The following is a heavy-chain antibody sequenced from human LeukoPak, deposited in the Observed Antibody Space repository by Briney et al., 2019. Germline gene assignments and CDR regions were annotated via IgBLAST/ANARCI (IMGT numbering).Heavy chain of an antibody. D-gene: IGHD6-13*01. V-gene: IGHV3-21*01. CDR3: ARASIAAAGLFDY. CDR1: GFTFSSYG. CDR2: ISSSSSYI. Sequence: PGGSLRLSCAASGFTFSSYGMNWVRQAPGKGLEWVSSISSSSSYIYYADSVKGRFTISRDNAKNSLYLQMNSLRAEETAVYYCARASIAAAGLFDYWGQGTLVTVSS. J-gene: IGHJ4*02.